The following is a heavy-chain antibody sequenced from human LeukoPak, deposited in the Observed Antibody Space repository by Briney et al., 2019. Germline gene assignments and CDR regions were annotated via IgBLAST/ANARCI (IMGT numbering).Heavy chain of an antibody. CDR2: ISGSGGSA. CDR3: AKEIAVAVDY. V-gene: IGHV3-23*01. J-gene: IGHJ4*02. Sequence: GGSLRLSCEASGFTFSSYAMSWVRQAPGKGLEWVSSISGSGGSAYYADSVKGRFTISRDNSKNTLYVQMTSLRAEDTAVYYCAKEIAVAVDYWGQGTLVTVSS. CDR1: GFTFSSYA. D-gene: IGHD6-19*01.